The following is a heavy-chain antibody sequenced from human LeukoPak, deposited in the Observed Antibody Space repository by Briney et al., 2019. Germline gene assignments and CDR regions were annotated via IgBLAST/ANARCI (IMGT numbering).Heavy chain of an antibody. Sequence: GGSLRLSCAASGFTFDDYAMHWVRQAPGKGLEWVSGISWNSGSIGYADSVKGRFTISRDNAKNSLYLQMNSLRAEDTALYYCAKDYGSGSYWLAEYFQHWGQGTLVTVSS. D-gene: IGHD3-10*01. V-gene: IGHV3-9*01. CDR1: GFTFDDYA. J-gene: IGHJ1*01. CDR3: AKDYGSGSYWLAEYFQH. CDR2: ISWNSGSI.